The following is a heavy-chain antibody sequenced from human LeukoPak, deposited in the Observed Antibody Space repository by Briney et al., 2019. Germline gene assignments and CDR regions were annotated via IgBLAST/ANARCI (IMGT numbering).Heavy chain of an antibody. Sequence: GGSLRLSCAASGFSFSSYGMTWVRQAPGKGLEWVSVISGAGRSIYYADSVKGRFTISRDNSKNTLYLQMNSPRADDTAVYYCAKRSGGPSPFDYWGQGALVTVSS. CDR3: AKRSGGPSPFDY. V-gene: IGHV3-23*01. J-gene: IGHJ4*02. D-gene: IGHD3-3*01. CDR2: ISGAGRSI. CDR1: GFSFSSYG.